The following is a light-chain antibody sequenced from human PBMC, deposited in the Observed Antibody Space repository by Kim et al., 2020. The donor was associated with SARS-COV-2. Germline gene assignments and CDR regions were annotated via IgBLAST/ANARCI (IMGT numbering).Light chain of an antibody. J-gene: IGKJ1*01. CDR2: DVS. Sequence: SVSPGEVATLTCWASQSIGSNLAWYQQKPGQPPRLLLYDVSTRATGVPARFSGSGSGTEFTLTISSPQSEDVAVYYCQQYNNWWSFGRGTKVDIK. CDR3: QQYNNWWS. V-gene: IGKV3-15*01. CDR1: QSIGSN.